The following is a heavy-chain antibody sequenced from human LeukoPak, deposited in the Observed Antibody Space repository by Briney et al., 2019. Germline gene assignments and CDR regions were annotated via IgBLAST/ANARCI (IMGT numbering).Heavy chain of an antibody. J-gene: IGHJ5*02. Sequence: PGGSLRLSCAASGFTFSSYWTPWVRQAPGKGLVWVSRINSDGSSTSYADSVKGRFTISRDNAKNTLYLQMNSLRAEDTAVYYCAILEVITDYWFDPWGQGTLVTVSS. CDR1: GFTFSSYW. V-gene: IGHV3-74*01. CDR2: INSDGSST. D-gene: IGHD3-22*01. CDR3: AILEVITDYWFDP.